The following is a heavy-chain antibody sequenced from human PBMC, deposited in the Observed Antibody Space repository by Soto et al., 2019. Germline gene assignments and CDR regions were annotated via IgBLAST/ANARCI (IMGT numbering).Heavy chain of an antibody. D-gene: IGHD3-10*01. CDR3: AKGRGGSGSLTPRVDF. CDR1: GFTFNNYA. V-gene: IGHV3-23*01. Sequence: EVQLLESGGGLVQPGGSLRLSCAASGFTFNNYAMTWVRQAPGKGLEWVSAISGGGDTTSYADSVKGRFTVSRDGSKNTLYLQMSSLRAEDTALNYCAKGRGGSGSLTPRVDFWGQGTLVTVSS. J-gene: IGHJ4*02. CDR2: ISGGGDTT.